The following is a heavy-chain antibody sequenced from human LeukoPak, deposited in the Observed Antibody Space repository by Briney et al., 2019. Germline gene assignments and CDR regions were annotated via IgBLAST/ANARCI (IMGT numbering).Heavy chain of an antibody. CDR1: GGSFSGYY. V-gene: IGHV4-34*01. D-gene: IGHD2-2*01. CDR2: INHSGST. Sequence: SETLSLTCAVYGGSFSGYYWSWIRQPPGKGLEWIGEINHSGSTNCNPSLKSRVTISVDTSKNQFSLKLSSVTAADTAVYYCARGHLNSTSCYFDYWGQGTLVTVSS. J-gene: IGHJ4*02. CDR3: ARGHLNSTSCYFDY.